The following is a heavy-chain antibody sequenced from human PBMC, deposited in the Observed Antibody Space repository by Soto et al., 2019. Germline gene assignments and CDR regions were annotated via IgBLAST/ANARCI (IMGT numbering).Heavy chain of an antibody. Sequence: QVPLVQSGAEVKKPGSSVKVSCKASGGTFSSYAISWVRQAPGQGLEWMGGIIPIFGTANYAQKFQGRVTITADESTSTAYMELSSLRSEDTAVYYCARRGYRVPYYYYGMDVWGQGTTVTVSS. CDR1: GGTFSSYA. CDR2: IIPIFGTA. CDR3: ARRGYRVPYYYYGMDV. D-gene: IGHD5-18*01. J-gene: IGHJ6*02. V-gene: IGHV1-69*01.